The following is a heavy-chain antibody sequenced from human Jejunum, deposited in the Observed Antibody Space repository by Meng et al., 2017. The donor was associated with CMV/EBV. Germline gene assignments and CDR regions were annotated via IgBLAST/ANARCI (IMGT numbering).Heavy chain of an antibody. CDR2: IYPDTGAT. CDR1: YY. J-gene: IGHJ4*02. D-gene: IGHD2-2*02. Sequence: YYLHWLRPAPGPGLAWMGWIYPDTGATESAQKFQGRLTITRDTSISTLYMELSRLTSDDTAVYFCARVGAYCSSTSCYNDPLLDYWGQGTRVTVSS. V-gene: IGHV1-2*02. CDR3: ARVGAYCSSTSCYNDPLLDY.